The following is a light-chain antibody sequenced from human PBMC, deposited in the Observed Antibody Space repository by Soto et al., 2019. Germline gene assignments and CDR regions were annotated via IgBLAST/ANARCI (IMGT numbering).Light chain of an antibody. CDR3: QQHNSSPWT. CDR1: QSISDW. CDR2: DAS. Sequence: DIQMTQSPSTLSASVGDRVTITCRASQSISDWLAWFQQKPGKAPKVLIYDASTLESGVTSRFSGSGSGTEFTLTISSLQPEDSATYYCQQHNSSPWTFGQGTRVELK. V-gene: IGKV1-5*01. J-gene: IGKJ1*01.